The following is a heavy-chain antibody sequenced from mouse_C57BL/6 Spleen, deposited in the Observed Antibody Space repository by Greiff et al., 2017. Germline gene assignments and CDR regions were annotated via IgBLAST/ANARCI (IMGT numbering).Heavy chain of an antibody. CDR3: ARYFIYCGKEYYYAMDY. V-gene: IGHV7-3*01. Sequence: EVKLMESGGGLVQPGGSLSLSCAASGFTFTDYYMSWVRQPPGQALEWLGFIRNKANGYTTEYSASVKGRFTISRDNSQRILYLQMNALRAEDSATYYCARYFIYCGKEYYYAMDYWGQGTSVTVSS. J-gene: IGHJ4*01. D-gene: IGHD2-1*01. CDR2: IRNKANGYTT. CDR1: GFTFTDYY.